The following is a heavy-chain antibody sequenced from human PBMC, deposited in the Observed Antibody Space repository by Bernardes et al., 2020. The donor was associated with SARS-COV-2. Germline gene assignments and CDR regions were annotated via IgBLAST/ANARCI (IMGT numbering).Heavy chain of an antibody. CDR1: GDSIRSSNW. CDR3: AAALTSQIDAFHI. V-gene: IGHV4-4*02. J-gene: IGHJ3*02. CDR2: IYHRGST. D-gene: IGHD3-9*01. Sequence: SETLSLTCTVSGDSIRSSNWWSWVRQPPGKGLEWIGEIYHRGSTNYNPSLKSRLMISVDESMNQFSLRLSSVTAADTAVYYCAAALTSQIDAFHIWGQGTLVTVSS.